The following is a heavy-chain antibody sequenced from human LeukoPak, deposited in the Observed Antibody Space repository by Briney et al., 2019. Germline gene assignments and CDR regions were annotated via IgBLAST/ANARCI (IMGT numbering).Heavy chain of an antibody. CDR1: GFTSTSYS. D-gene: IGHD5-12*01. CDR2: ISGGGGST. CDR3: ARNENSGWGYFDY. V-gene: IGHV3-23*01. Sequence: GGSLRLSCAASGFTSTSYSMNWVRQAPGKGLEWVSTISGGGGSTYYADSVKGRFTISRDNSKNTLYLQVNSLRAEDTAVYYCARNENSGWGYFDYWGQGTLVTVSS. J-gene: IGHJ4*02.